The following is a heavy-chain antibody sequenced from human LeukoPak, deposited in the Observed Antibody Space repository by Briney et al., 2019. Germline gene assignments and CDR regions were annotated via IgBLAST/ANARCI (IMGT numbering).Heavy chain of an antibody. CDR1: GGSISSSTYY. CDR3: VYSYGYEFDP. V-gene: IGHV4-39*01. J-gene: IGHJ5*02. Sequence: RPSETLSLTCTVSGGSISSSTYYWVWIRQPPGKGLDWVGSIYYSGSTYYNPSLKSRVTISVDTSKNQLSLKLSSVTAADTAVYYCVYSYGYEFDPWGQGTLVTVSS. CDR2: IYYSGST. D-gene: IGHD5-18*01.